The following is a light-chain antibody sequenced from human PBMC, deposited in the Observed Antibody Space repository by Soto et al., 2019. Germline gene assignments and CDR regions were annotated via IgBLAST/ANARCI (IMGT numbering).Light chain of an antibody. V-gene: IGKV3-15*01. CDR2: GAS. Sequence: EIVMTQSPGTLSVSPGERATLSCRASQSVRSNLAWYQQKPGQAPRLLIYGASTRATGIPARFSGSGSGTEFTLTISSLQSEDLAVYYCQQYNNWPPWTFDQGTKVEIK. CDR1: QSVRSN. J-gene: IGKJ1*01. CDR3: QQYNNWPPWT.